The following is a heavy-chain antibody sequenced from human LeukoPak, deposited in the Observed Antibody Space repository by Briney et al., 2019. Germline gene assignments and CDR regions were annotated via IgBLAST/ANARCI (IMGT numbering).Heavy chain of an antibody. CDR2: TRNKANSYTT. D-gene: IGHD1-26*01. CDR1: GFTSSDHY. CDR3: ARARRGSYPSSDY. V-gene: IGHV3-72*01. J-gene: IGHJ4*02. Sequence: PGGSLRLSCAASGFTSSDHYIDWVRQAPGKGLEWVGRTRNKANSYTTEYAASVKGRFTTSRDDLKNSLFLQMNSLMTEDTAVYYCARARRGSYPSSDYWGQGTRVTVSS.